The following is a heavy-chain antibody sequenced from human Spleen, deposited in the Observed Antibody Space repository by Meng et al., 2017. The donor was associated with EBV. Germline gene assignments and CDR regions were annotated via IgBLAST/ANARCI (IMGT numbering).Heavy chain of an antibody. V-gene: IGHV2-5*02. CDR1: GFSLSTSGVG. J-gene: IGHJ4*02. CDR2: IYWDDDK. Sequence: QITLKESGPTLVKAXXTLTLPCTFSGFSLSTSGVGVGWIRQPPGKALEWLALIYWDDDKRYSPSLKSRLTITKDTSKNQVVLTMTNMDPVDTATYYCAHMAPDMQSIDYWGQGTLVTVSS. CDR3: AHMAPDMQSIDY. D-gene: IGHD3-9*01.